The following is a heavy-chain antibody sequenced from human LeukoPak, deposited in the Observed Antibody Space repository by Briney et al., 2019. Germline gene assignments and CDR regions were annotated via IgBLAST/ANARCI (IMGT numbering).Heavy chain of an antibody. D-gene: IGHD6-13*01. V-gene: IGHV4-59*01. CDR2: IYYSGST. CDR1: GGSISSYY. CDR3: ARVLVLGYYYYMDV. Sequence: PSETLSLTCTVSGGSISSYYWSWIRQPPGKGLEWIGYIYYSGSTNYNPSLKSRVTISVDTSKNQFSLKLSSVTAADTAVYYCARVLVLGYYYYMDVWGKGTTVTVSS. J-gene: IGHJ6*03.